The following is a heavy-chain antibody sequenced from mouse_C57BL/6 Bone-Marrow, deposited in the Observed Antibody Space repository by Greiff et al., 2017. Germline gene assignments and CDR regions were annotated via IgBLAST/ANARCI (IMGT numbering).Heavy chain of an antibody. CDR2: IYPRSGNT. Sequence: QVQLKQSGAELARPGASVKLSCKASGYTFTSYGISWVKQRTGQGLEWIGEIYPRSGNTYYNEKFKGKATLTADKSSSTAYMELRSLTSEDSAVYFCTYGNYFYAMDYWGQGTSVTVSS. D-gene: IGHD2-1*01. CDR3: TYGNYFYAMDY. V-gene: IGHV1-81*01. CDR1: GYTFTSYG. J-gene: IGHJ4*01.